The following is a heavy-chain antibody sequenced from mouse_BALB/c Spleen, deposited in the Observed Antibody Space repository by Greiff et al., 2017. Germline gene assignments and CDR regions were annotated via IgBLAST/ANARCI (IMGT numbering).Heavy chain of an antibody. CDR1: GFSLTSYG. CDR2: IWAGGST. D-gene: IGHD1-1*01. V-gene: IGHV2-9*02. CDR3: ARGYGSSLYAMDY. Sequence: VQRVESGPGLVAPSQSLSITCTVSGFSLTSYGVHWVRQPPGKGLEWLGVIWAGGSTNYNSALMSRLSISKDNSKSQVFLKMNSLQTDDTAMYYCARGYGSSLYAMDYWGQGTSVTVSS. J-gene: IGHJ4*01.